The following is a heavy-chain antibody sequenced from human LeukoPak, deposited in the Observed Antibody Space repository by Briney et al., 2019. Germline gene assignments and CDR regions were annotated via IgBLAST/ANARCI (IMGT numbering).Heavy chain of an antibody. CDR2: INHSGST. D-gene: IGHD3-22*01. CDR3: ERYNFDSSRYYRRWFDP. CDR1: GGSFSGYY. Sequence: SETLSLTCTVYGGSFSGYYWSWIRQPPGKGLEWIGEINHSGSTNYNPSLKSRVTISEDTSKNQFSLKLSSVTAADTAVYYRERYNFDSSRYYRRWFDPWGQGTLVTVSS. J-gene: IGHJ5*02. V-gene: IGHV4-34*01.